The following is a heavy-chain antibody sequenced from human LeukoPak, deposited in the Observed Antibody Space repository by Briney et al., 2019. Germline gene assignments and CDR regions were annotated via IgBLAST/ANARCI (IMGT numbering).Heavy chain of an antibody. CDR1: GVSITSYY. Sequence: SETLSLTCTVSGVSITSYYWSWIRQPPGKGREWIGFIYYSGSTNYNPSLKSRVTISVDTSKNQFSLKLSSVTAADTAVYYCARARRWNAAVEGWWFDPWGQGTLVTVSS. CDR2: IYYSGST. J-gene: IGHJ5*02. V-gene: IGHV4-59*01. D-gene: IGHD1-1*01. CDR3: ARARRWNAAVEGWWFDP.